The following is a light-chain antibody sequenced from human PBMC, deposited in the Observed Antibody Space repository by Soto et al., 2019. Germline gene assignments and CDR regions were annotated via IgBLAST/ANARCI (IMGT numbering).Light chain of an antibody. CDR1: QGISSW. Sequence: DIQMTQSPSTLSASVGDRVTITCRASQGISSWLAWYQQKPGKAPQLLIYDASILESGVPSRFSGSGSGTKFTLTISSLQPDDFATYYCQQYNDYTFGQGTKLEIK. J-gene: IGKJ2*01. CDR3: QQYNDYT. CDR2: DAS. V-gene: IGKV1-5*01.